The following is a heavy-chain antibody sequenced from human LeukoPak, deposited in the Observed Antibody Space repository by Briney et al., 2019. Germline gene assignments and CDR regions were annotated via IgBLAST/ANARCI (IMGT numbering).Heavy chain of an antibody. J-gene: IGHJ4*02. Sequence: PSETLSLTCTVSGGSISSYYWSWIRQPPGKGLEWIGYIYYSGSTNYNPSLKSRVTISVDTSKNQFSLKLSSVTAADTAVYYCARDYADYVGYFFFDYWGQGTLVTVSS. V-gene: IGHV4-59*08. CDR1: GGSISSYY. CDR3: ARDYADYVGYFFFDY. D-gene: IGHD4-17*01. CDR2: IYYSGST.